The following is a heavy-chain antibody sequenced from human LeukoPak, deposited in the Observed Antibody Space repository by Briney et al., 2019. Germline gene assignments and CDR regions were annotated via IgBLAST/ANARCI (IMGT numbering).Heavy chain of an antibody. CDR2: ISYDGSHK. J-gene: IGHJ4*02. D-gene: IGHD6-19*01. Sequence: GGSLRLSCAASGFTFSSYWMHWVRQAPGKGLEWVAIISYDGSHKYYGDSVKGRFTISRDNSENTLYLQMNSLRDEDTAVYYCAKGGGSGWYEDYWGQGTLVTVSS. V-gene: IGHV3-30*18. CDR3: AKGGGSGWYEDY. CDR1: GFTFSSYW.